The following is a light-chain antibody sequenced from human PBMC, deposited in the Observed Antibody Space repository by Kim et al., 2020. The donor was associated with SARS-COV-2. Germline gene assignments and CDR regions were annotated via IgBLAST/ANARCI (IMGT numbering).Light chain of an antibody. Sequence: LSVSPGETATLSRRASQSVCSHLAWYQQEPGQAPRLLIYGASTRATGIPARFSGSGSGTEFTLTISSLQSEDFAVYYCQQYNNWRTFGQGTKVDIK. CDR3: QQYNNWRT. V-gene: IGKV3-15*01. CDR2: GAS. CDR1: QSVCSH. J-gene: IGKJ1*01.